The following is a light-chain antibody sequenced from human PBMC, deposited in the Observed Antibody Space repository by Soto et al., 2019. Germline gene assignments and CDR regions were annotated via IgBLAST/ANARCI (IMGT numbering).Light chain of an antibody. J-gene: IGLJ1*01. V-gene: IGLV2-11*01. CDR1: SSDVGGYNY. CDR3: CSYAGDYTFV. Sequence: QSALTQPRSVSGSPGQSVTISCTGTSSDVGGYNYVSWYQQYPGRAPRVMIYDVQTRPSGVPDRFSGSKSGNTASLTISELQAEDEADYYCCSYAGDYTFVFGTGTKLTVL. CDR2: DVQ.